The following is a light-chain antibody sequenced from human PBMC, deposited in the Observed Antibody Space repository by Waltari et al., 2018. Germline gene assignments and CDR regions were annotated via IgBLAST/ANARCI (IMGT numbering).Light chain of an antibody. V-gene: IGLV2-23*02. J-gene: IGLJ1*01. CDR1: TSDVGNYDL. Sequence: QSALTQPASVSGTPGQSITISCTGTTSDVGNYDLVSWYQHHPGKAPKLLICEVIKRPSGVSSRVSGSKSGSTASLIIAGLQPDDEADYYCCSYAGRGTYVFGSGTKVTVL. CDR2: EVI. CDR3: CSYAGRGTYV.